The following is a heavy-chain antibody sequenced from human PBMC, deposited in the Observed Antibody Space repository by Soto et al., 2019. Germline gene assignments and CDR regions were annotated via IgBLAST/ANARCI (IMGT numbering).Heavy chain of an antibody. CDR3: ARESAYYDFWSGYGYYMDV. D-gene: IGHD3-3*01. V-gene: IGHV3-74*01. CDR2: INSDGSST. Sequence: PGGSLRLSCAASGFTFSSYSMNWVRQAPGKGLEWVSRINSDGSSTSYADSVKGRFTISRDNAKNTLYLQMNSLRAEDTAVYYCARESAYYDFWSGYGYYMDVWGKGTTVTVSS. CDR1: GFTFSSYS. J-gene: IGHJ6*03.